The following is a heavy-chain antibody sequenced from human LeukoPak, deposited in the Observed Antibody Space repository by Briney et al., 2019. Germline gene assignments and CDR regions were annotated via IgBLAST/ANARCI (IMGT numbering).Heavy chain of an antibody. Sequence: HAGGSLRLSCAASGFTITYNYMSWVRQAPGKGLEWVSVIYSGGRPSYADSVKGRFTMSRDNSKNTVYLQMNSLRAEDTAVYYCARMLGGGYTGLFDCWGQGTLVTVSS. CDR3: ARMLGGGYTGLFDC. CDR2: IYSGGRP. J-gene: IGHJ4*02. V-gene: IGHV3-53*01. CDR1: GFTITYNY. D-gene: IGHD3-10*02.